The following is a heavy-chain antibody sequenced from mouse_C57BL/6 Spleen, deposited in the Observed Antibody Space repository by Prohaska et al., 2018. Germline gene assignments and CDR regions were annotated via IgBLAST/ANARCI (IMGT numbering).Heavy chain of an antibody. CDR2: INPNNGGT. D-gene: IGHD4-1*01. Sequence: HGKSLEWIGDINPNNGGTSYNQKFKGKATLTVDKSSSTAYMELRSLTSEDSAVYYCARLKLTGGDYWGQGTTLTVSS. J-gene: IGHJ2*01. V-gene: IGHV1-26*01. CDR3: ARLKLTGGDY.